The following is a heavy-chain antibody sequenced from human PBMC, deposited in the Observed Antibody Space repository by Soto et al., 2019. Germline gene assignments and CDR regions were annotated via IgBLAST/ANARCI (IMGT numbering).Heavy chain of an antibody. CDR3: VRGGAVAGTE. D-gene: IGHD6-19*01. CDR1: GYTFTAYY. J-gene: IGHJ4*02. V-gene: IGHV1-2*02. Sequence: QVQLVQSGAEVEKPGAPVKVSCKASGYTFTAYYVHWVRQAPGQGLEWMGWINPNSGVTSYAHKFQGRGTMTQGTSNSPGFNELSRLRFDDTAVYYCVRGGAVAGTEWGQGTLVTVSS. CDR2: INPNSGVT.